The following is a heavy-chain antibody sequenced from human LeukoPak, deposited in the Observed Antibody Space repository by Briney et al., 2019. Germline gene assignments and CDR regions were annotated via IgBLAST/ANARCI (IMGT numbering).Heavy chain of an antibody. CDR2: SRNKAKSYST. J-gene: IGHJ6*02. D-gene: IGHD2-15*01. V-gene: IGHV3-72*01. CDR3: ARGARGVVVRGPNYYGMDV. CDR1: GFTFSDYD. Sequence: GGSLRLSCAASGFTFSDYDIDWVRQAPGKGLEWVGRSRNKAKSYSTEYAASVKGRFTLSRDESKNSLFLQMNSLKTEDTAVYYCARGARGVVVRGPNYYGMDVWGQGTTVTVSS.